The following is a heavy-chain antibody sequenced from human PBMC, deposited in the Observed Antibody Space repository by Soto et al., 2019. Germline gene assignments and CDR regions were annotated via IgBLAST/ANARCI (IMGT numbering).Heavy chain of an antibody. CDR1: AFSLKTYR. CDR3: ATGGSGTYYLGPLDY. CDR2: IRQYGDET. D-gene: IGHD3-10*01. V-gene: IGHV3-7*01. Sequence: EVQLVESGGGLVLPGGSLRLSCVGSAFSLKTYRMAWVRQAPGKGLECVANIRQYGDETFYVDSVKGRFTISRDNANNSVYLQMDNLRAEDTGVYYCATGGSGTYYLGPLDYWGQGIMVIVSS. J-gene: IGHJ4*02.